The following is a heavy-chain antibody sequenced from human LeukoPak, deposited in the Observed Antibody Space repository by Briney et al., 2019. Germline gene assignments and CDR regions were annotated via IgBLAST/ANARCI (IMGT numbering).Heavy chain of an antibody. CDR2: ISSDGGNT. D-gene: IGHD1-26*01. V-gene: IGHV3-74*01. Sequence: GGSLRLSCAASGFTFSSYWMHWVRQAPGKGLVWVSRISSDGGNTVYADSVKGRFTISRDNDNDTLYLQMDSLRREDTAVYYCAREWELRGAYYMDVWGKGTTVTVSS. CDR1: GFTFSSYW. J-gene: IGHJ6*03. CDR3: AREWELRGAYYMDV.